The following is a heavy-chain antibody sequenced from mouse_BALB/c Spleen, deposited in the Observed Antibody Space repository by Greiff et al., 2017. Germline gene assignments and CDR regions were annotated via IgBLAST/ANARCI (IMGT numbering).Heavy chain of an antibody. Sequence: EVKVVESGGGLVKPGGSLKLSCAASGFTFSSYAMSWVRQTPEKRLEWVATISSGGSYTYYPDSVKGRFTISRDNAKNTLYLQMSSLRSEDTAMYYCARQGEGERDWYFDVWGAGTTVTVSS. V-gene: IGHV5-9-3*01. J-gene: IGHJ1*01. CDR3: ARQGEGERDWYFDV. CDR1: GFTFSSYA. CDR2: ISSGGSYT.